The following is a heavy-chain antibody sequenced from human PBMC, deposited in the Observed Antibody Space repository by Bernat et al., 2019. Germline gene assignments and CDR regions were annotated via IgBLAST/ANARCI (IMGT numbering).Heavy chain of an antibody. CDR2: IKSKTDGGTT. CDR3: TTPLYYYDMDV. V-gene: IGHV3-15*07. J-gene: IGHJ6*02. Sequence: ELQLVESGGGLVKPGGSLSLSCAASGFTFSNAWMNWVRQAPGKGLEWVGLIKSKTDGGTTDYASPVRGRITISRDDSKNTLYLQMNSLKTEDTAVYYCTTPLYYYDMDVWGQGTTVTVS. CDR1: GFTFSNAW.